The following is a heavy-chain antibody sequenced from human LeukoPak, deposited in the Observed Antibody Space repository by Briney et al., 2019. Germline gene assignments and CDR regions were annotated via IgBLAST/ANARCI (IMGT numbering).Heavy chain of an antibody. V-gene: IGHV1-58*02. Sequence: TSVKVSCKASGFTFTSSAMQWVRQARGQRLEWIGWIVVGSGNTNYAQKFQERVTITRDMSTSTAYMELRSLRSDDTAVYYCARDPSCGGDCYPGFPFDYWGQGTLVTVSS. D-gene: IGHD2-21*01. J-gene: IGHJ4*02. CDR3: ARDPSCGGDCYPGFPFDY. CDR1: GFTFTSSA. CDR2: IVVGSGNT.